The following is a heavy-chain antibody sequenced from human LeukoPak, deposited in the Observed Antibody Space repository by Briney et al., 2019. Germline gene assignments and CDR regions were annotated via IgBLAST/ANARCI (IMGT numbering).Heavy chain of an antibody. J-gene: IGHJ6*02. Sequence: PSETLSLTCTVSGGSISNSYWNWIRQPAGKGLEWIGRINTSGSTSYNPSLKSRVTMSVDTSKNQFSLNLSSVTAADTAVYYCAREESLGAAGRGHHYYGMDVWGQGTTVTVSS. CDR1: GGSISNSY. CDR3: AREESLGAAGRGHHYYGMDV. D-gene: IGHD6-13*01. CDR2: INTSGST. V-gene: IGHV4-4*07.